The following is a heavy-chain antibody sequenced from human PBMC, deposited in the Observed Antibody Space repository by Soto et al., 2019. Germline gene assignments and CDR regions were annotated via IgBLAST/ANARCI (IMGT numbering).Heavy chain of an antibody. Sequence: VRVSFQASVYTFNFCGITWVRQAPGQGLEWMGWISGFNGNTNYAADLQGRVTMTTDTSTSTAYMELRGLRSDDTAVYYCARIGVSSGHESPDFDSWGQGTLVTVSS. CDR2: ISGFNGNT. V-gene: IGHV1-18*01. CDR1: VYTFNFCG. J-gene: IGHJ4*02. D-gene: IGHD3-16*01. CDR3: ARIGVSSGHESPDFDS.